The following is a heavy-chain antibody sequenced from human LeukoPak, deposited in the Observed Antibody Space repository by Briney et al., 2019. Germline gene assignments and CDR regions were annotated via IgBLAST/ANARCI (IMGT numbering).Heavy chain of an antibody. J-gene: IGHJ4*02. CDR1: GFTFSNYN. CDR3: ASLTVTVTTFDY. CDR2: ITSSSSYI. V-gene: IGHV3-21*01. D-gene: IGHD4-17*01. Sequence: PGGSLRLSCAASGFTFSNYNMNWVRQAPEKGLELVSSITSSSSYIYYADSVKGRFTISRDNAKNSLYLQMNSLRAEDTAAYYCASLTVTVTTFDYWGQGTLVTVSS.